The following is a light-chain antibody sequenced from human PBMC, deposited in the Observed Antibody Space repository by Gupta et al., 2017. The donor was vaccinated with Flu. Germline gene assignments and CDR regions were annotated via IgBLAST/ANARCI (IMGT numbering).Light chain of an antibody. J-gene: IGKJ1*01. V-gene: IGKV3-20*01. CDR1: QSVSNNY. Sequence: EIVLTQSPGTLSLSPGERATLSCRASQSVSNNYVAWYQQRPGQAPRLLIYGPSSRATGIPDRFSGSGSGTDFTLTISRLEPEDFAVYYCQQDGSSPWTFGQGTKVDIK. CDR3: QQDGSSPWT. CDR2: GPS.